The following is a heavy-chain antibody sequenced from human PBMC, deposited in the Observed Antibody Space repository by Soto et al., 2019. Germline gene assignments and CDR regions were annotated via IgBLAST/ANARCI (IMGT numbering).Heavy chain of an antibody. CDR2: IRVDGGES. V-gene: IGHV3-7*01. D-gene: IGHD3-16*01. J-gene: IGHJ4*02. CDR3: ARDKDYSSIWGSFFDC. Sequence: EVPLVESGGGLVQPGGSLRLSCAASGFSFHNHWMSWVRQSPGKGLEWVANIRVDGGESNYVDSVKGRFSISRDIDKNSLYLQMNSLRTEDTAIYYCARDKDYSSIWGSFFDCWGQGILVTVSS. CDR1: GFSFHNHW.